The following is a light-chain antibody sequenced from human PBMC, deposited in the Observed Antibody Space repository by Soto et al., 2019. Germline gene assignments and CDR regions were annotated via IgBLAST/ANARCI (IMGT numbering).Light chain of an antibody. J-gene: IGKJ1*01. Sequence: ETVLTQSPGTLSLSPGERATLSCRASQSSDSDYLAWYRQKPGQAPRLLIYDASGRSTGIPDRFSGSGSGIKFTLIISRLEPEDFAVYYCQQYGSSHWTFGQGTKVEIK. CDR3: QQYGSSHWT. V-gene: IGKV3-20*01. CDR2: DAS. CDR1: QSSDSDY.